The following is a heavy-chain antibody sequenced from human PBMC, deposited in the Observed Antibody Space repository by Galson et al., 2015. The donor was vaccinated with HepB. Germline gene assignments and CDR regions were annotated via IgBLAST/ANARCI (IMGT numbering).Heavy chain of an antibody. Sequence: SVKVSCKASGYTFTSYGISWVRQAPGQGLEWMGWISAYNGNTNYAQKLQGRVTMTTDTSTSTAYMELRSLRSDDTAVYYCARLRQQLVRSYYYYYMDVWGKGTTVTASS. CDR1: GYTFTSYG. D-gene: IGHD6-13*01. J-gene: IGHJ6*03. V-gene: IGHV1-18*01. CDR3: ARLRQQLVRSYYYYYMDV. CDR2: ISAYNGNT.